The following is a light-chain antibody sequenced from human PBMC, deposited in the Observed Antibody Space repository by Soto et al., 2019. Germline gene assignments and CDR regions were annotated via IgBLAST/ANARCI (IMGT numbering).Light chain of an antibody. V-gene: IGKV2-28*01. Sequence: DIVMTQSPLSLPVTPGEPASISCRSSQSLLYSNGYNYLDWYLQKPGQSPQLLIYLGSNRASGVPDRFSGSGSGTDFTLKISRVEAEDVGLYYCMQAVQTPITFGQGTRLEIK. J-gene: IGKJ5*01. CDR1: QSLLYSNGYNY. CDR2: LGS. CDR3: MQAVQTPIT.